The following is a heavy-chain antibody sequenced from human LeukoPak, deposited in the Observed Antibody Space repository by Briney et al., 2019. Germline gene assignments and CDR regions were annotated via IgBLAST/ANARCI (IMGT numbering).Heavy chain of an antibody. Sequence: GGSLRLSCAASGFTFSRNWMTWVRQAPGKGLEWVGCIRQDGREIYYVDSVKGRFTMSRDNAKSSLYLQMTGLRVEDTALYSCASAGVVGASTYWYFDLWGRGTRVTVSS. D-gene: IGHD1-26*01. J-gene: IGHJ2*01. CDR2: IRQDGREI. CDR1: GFTFSRNW. V-gene: IGHV3-7*01. CDR3: ASAGVVGASTYWYFDL.